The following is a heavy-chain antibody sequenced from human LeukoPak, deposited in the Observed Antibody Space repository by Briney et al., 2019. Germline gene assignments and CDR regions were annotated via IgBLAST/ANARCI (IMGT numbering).Heavy chain of an antibody. CDR3: ARGQEQWEPASY. D-gene: IGHD1-26*01. CDR2: MNPNSGNT. V-gene: IGHV1-8*03. J-gene: IGHJ4*02. CDR1: GYTFTSYD. Sequence: ASVKVSCKASGYTFTSYDINWVRHGTGPGLEWMGWMNPNSGNTGYAQKFQGRVTITRNTSISTAYMELSSLRSEDTAVYYCARGQEQWEPASYWGQGTLVTVSS.